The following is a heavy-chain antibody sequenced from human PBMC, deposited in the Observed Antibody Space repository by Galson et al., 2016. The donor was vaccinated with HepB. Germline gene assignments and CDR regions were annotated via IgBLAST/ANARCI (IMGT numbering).Heavy chain of an antibody. CDR1: GGTFFNYT. D-gene: IGHD2/OR15-2a*01. V-gene: IGHV1-69*13. Sequence: SVKVSCKASGGTFFNYTIGWVRQAPGQGLEWMGGIIPLFGTANYAQNFQDRVTITADESTSTAYMELSSLRSDDTAFYYCAISELSMSRARTFDVWGQGTTVAVSS. J-gene: IGHJ6*02. CDR3: AISELSMSRARTFDV. CDR2: IIPLFGTA.